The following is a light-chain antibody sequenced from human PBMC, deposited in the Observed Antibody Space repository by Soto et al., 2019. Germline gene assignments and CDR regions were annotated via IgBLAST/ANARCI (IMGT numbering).Light chain of an antibody. CDR2: GAS. Sequence: EIVFTQSPGTLSLSPGERATLSCRASQSVSSSYLAWYQQKPGQAPRLLIYGASSRATGIPDRFSGSGSGTEVTLTISSLQSEDFETYDCQQTYRTPLTFGQGTRREIK. V-gene: IGKV3-20*01. J-gene: IGKJ5*01. CDR1: QSVSSSY. CDR3: QQTYRTPLT.